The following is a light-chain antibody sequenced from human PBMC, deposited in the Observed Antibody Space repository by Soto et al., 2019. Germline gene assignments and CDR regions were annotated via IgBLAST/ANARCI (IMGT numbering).Light chain of an antibody. V-gene: IGKV3-20*01. J-gene: IGKJ2*01. CDR3: QQYGSSPYT. Sequence: EIVLMQSPGTLPLSPGQRATLSCRASQTVSSRHLAWYQHKPGQAPRLLIYGASSRATGIPDRFSGSGSGTDFTLTISRLEPEDFAVYYCQQYGSSPYTFGQGTKLEI. CDR1: QTVSSRH. CDR2: GAS.